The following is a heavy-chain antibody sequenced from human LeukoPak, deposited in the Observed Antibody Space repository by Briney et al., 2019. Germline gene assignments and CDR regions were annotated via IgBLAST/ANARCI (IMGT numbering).Heavy chain of an antibody. CDR2: IKEDGSEK. Sequence: GGSLRLSCAASGFTFSTHWMSWFRQAPGKGLEWLGNIKEDGSEKYYLDSVRGRFTISRDNAKNSLYLQMNSLRAEDSALYYCARDYVWGSHEPDYWGQGALVTVSS. D-gene: IGHD3-16*01. CDR3: ARDYVWGSHEPDY. CDR1: GFTFSTHW. J-gene: IGHJ4*02. V-gene: IGHV3-7*01.